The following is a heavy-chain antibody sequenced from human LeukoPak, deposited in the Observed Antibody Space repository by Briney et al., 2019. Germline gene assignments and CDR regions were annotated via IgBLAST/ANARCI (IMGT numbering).Heavy chain of an antibody. D-gene: IGHD6-19*01. CDR1: GFTLSHYW. V-gene: IGHV3-74*03. CDR3: AREPSGGWTLNAFDL. Sequence: GGSLRLSCAASGFTLSHYWMHWVRQTPGKGLFWVSRISGDGTTTTYADSVKGRFTISRDNAKNTLSLQMNSLRDDDTALYYCAREPSGGWTLNAFDLWGQGTMVSVSS. J-gene: IGHJ3*01. CDR2: ISGDGTTT.